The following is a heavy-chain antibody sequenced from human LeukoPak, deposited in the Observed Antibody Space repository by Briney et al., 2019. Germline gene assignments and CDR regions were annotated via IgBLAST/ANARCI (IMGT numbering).Heavy chain of an antibody. J-gene: IGHJ5*02. CDR2: ISGSGGST. V-gene: IGHV3-23*01. Sequence: GGSLRLSCAASGFTFSSYGMSWVRQAPGKGLEWVSGISGSGGSTYYADSVKGRFTISSDNSKNTLYLQMSSLRAEDTAVYYCAKDRDSRGGGFDPWGQGTLVTVSS. D-gene: IGHD6-19*01. CDR3: AKDRDSRGGGFDP. CDR1: GFTFSSYG.